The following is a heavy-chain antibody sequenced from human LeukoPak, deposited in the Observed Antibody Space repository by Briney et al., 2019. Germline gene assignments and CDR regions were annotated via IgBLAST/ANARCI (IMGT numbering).Heavy chain of an antibody. D-gene: IGHD1-26*01. J-gene: IGHJ4*02. CDR1: GFTFSSYW. Sequence: GGSLRLSCAASGFTFSSYWMHWVRQAPGKGLVWVSRINSDGSSTSYADSVKGRFTISRDNAKNTLYLQMTSLRAEGTAVYYCARDSGATSCFDYWGQGTLVTVSS. CDR2: INSDGSST. CDR3: ARDSGATSCFDY. V-gene: IGHV3-74*01.